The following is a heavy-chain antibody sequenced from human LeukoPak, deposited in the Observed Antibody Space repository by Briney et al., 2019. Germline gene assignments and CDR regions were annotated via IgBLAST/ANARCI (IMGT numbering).Heavy chain of an antibody. D-gene: IGHD3-10*01. Sequence: PSETLSLTCTVSGYSISSGYYWGWIRQPPGKGLEWIGSIYHSGSTYYNPSLKSRVTISVDTSKNQFSLKLSSVTAADTAVYYCARALPSMVRGVRSYYFDYWGQGTLVTVSS. J-gene: IGHJ4*02. V-gene: IGHV4-38-2*02. CDR3: ARALPSMVRGVRSYYFDY. CDR1: GYSISSGYY. CDR2: IYHSGST.